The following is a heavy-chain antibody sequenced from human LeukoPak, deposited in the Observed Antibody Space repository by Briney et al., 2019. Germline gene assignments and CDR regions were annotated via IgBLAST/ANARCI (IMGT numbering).Heavy chain of an antibody. J-gene: IGHJ4*02. D-gene: IGHD6-6*01. V-gene: IGHV1-18*01. CDR1: GYTFTSYG. CDR3: ARVRFIAARPFDY. Sequence: ASVRVSCKASGYTFTSYGICWGRQAPGQGLVWMGWISAYNGNTNYAQKLQGRVTMTTDTSTSTAYMELRSLRSDDTAVYYCARVRFIAARPFDYWGQGTLVTVSS. CDR2: ISAYNGNT.